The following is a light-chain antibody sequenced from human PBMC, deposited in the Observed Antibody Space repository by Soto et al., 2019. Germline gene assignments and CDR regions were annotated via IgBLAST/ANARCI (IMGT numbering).Light chain of an antibody. CDR1: QSISAY. CDR2: AAS. Sequence: DIQISPSPSSMSASVGYRVTITCRASQSISAYLNWYQQKPGEAPKRLIYAASSLQSGGPSRFSGSGSGTDFTLTISSLQPEDVATYYCQESYSTPSVTFGPGTKVDIK. V-gene: IGKV1-39*01. J-gene: IGKJ3*01. CDR3: QESYSTPSVT.